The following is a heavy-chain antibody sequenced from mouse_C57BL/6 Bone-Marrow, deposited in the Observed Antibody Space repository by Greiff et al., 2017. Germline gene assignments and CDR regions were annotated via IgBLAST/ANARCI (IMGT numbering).Heavy chain of an antibody. CDR1: GYSITSCYD. Sequence: DVKLQESGPGMVKPSQSLSLTCTVSGYSITSCYDWHWIRHFPGNKLEFMGYITYSGSTNYNPYLKSRISITHDTSKNHFFLKLNSVTTEDTATYYCARDGYLYYYAMDYWGQGTSVTVSS. CDR3: ARDGYLYYYAMDY. V-gene: IGHV3-1*01. CDR2: ITYSGST. J-gene: IGHJ4*01. D-gene: IGHD2-2*01.